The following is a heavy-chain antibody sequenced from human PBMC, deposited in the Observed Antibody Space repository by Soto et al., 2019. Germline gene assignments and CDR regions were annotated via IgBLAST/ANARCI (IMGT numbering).Heavy chain of an antibody. Sequence: QVQLVESGGGVVQPGRSLRLSCAASGFMFSNHGMHWVRQAPGKGLEWVAVIWSDGNNSYYADSVKGRFTISRDNSKNTLYLEMNRLTAEDTAVYYCVRGDNWNDEASDYWGQGTLVTVSS. CDR1: GFMFSNHG. J-gene: IGHJ4*02. D-gene: IGHD1-1*01. CDR3: VRGDNWNDEASDY. V-gene: IGHV3-33*01. CDR2: IWSDGNNS.